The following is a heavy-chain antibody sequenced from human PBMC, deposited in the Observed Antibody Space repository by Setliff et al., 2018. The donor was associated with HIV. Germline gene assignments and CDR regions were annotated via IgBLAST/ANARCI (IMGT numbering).Heavy chain of an antibody. V-gene: IGHV3-74*01. Sequence: GGSLRLSCAASGFSITTYWMHWVRQVPGKGLVWVSRINDYGTTTNYADSVKGRFAISRDNAKKTLYLQMNSLRAEDTAVYYCARDYHAFRMIVVVDNYYGMDVWGQGTTVTVSS. CDR2: INDYGTTT. D-gene: IGHD3-22*01. CDR3: ARDYHAFRMIVVVDNYYGMDV. CDR1: GFSITTYW. J-gene: IGHJ6*02.